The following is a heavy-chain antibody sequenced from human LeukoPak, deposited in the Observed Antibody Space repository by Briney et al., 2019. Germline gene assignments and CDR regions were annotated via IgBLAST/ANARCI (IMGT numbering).Heavy chain of an antibody. CDR1: GFTFSTYA. J-gene: IGHJ4*02. D-gene: IGHD2-15*01. CDR2: ISGSGGST. V-gene: IGHV3-23*01. CDR3: AKRYCRGGSCYFDY. Sequence: PGGSLRLSCAASGFTFSTYAMSWVRQAPGKGLEWVSAISGSGGSTSYADSVKGRFTISRDNSKNTLCLQMNSLRGEDTAVYYCAKRYCRGGSCYFDYWGQGTLVTGSS.